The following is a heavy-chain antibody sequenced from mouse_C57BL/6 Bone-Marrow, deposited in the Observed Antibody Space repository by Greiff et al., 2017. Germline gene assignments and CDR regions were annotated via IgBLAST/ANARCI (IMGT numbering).Heavy chain of an antibody. Sequence: QVQLQQPGAELVKPGASVKLSCKASGYTFTSYWMHWVKQRPGRGLEWIGRIGPNSGGTKYNEKFKSKATLTVDKPSSSAYMQLSSLTSEDSAVYCCARALTTVVVSYYFDYWGQGTTLTVSS. CDR2: IGPNSGGT. D-gene: IGHD1-1*01. V-gene: IGHV1-72*01. CDR3: ARALTTVVVSYYFDY. J-gene: IGHJ2*01. CDR1: GYTFTSYW.